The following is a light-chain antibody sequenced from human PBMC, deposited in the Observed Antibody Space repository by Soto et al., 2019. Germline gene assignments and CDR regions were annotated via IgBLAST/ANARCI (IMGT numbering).Light chain of an antibody. J-gene: IGLJ3*02. CDR2: DVS. V-gene: IGLV2-14*01. CDR1: SRDVGGYNY. Sequence: QSAPTPPASVSGSPGQSITIACTGTSRDVGGYNYVSWYQQHPGRAPKLMIYDVSNPPSGVSNRFSGSNSVITASLTISGVKAEDESGYYSSSYISGSTWVFGGGTKLTVL. CDR3: SSYISGSTWV.